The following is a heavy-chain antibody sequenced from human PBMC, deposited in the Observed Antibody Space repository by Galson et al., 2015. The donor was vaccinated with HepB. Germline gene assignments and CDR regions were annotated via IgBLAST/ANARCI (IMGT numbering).Heavy chain of an antibody. Sequence: SVKVSCKASGYTFTSYYMHWVRQAPGQGLEWMGIINPSGGSTSYAQKFQGRVTMTRDTSTSTVYMELSSLRSDDTAVYYCARDPTNTSGFLAYFDYWGQGILVSVSS. V-gene: IGHV1-46*01. CDR3: ARDPTNTSGFLAYFDY. J-gene: IGHJ4*02. CDR2: INPSGGST. CDR1: GYTFTSYY. D-gene: IGHD3-22*01.